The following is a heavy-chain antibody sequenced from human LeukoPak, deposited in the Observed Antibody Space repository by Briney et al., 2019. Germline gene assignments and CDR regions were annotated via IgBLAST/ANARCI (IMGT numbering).Heavy chain of an antibody. CDR3: ARDHPFRGFGDSKRAYYYGMDV. V-gene: IGHV3-48*04. CDR1: EFTFSAYA. CDR2: ISPTGSTM. D-gene: IGHD3-10*01. J-gene: IGHJ6*02. Sequence: PGGSLRLSCATSEFTFSAYAMNWVRQAPGKGLEWVGYISPTGSTMFYAGSVKGRFTISRDNADNSLYLQMKSLRAEDTAVYYCARDHPFRGFGDSKRAYYYGMDVWGQGTTVTVSS.